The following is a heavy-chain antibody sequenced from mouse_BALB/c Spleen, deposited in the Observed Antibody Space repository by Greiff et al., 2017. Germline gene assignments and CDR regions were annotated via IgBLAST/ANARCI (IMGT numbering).Heavy chain of an antibody. CDR3: ASDGSSYSWFAY. D-gene: IGHD1-1*01. CDR1: GYSITSGYY. CDR2: ISYDGSN. Sequence: VQLQQSGPGLVKPSQSLSLTCSVTGYSITSGYYWNWIRQFPGNKLEWMGYISYDGSNNYNPSLKNRISITRDTSKNQFFLKLNSVTTEDTATYYCASDGSSYSWFAYWGQGTLVTVSA. V-gene: IGHV3-6*02. J-gene: IGHJ3*01.